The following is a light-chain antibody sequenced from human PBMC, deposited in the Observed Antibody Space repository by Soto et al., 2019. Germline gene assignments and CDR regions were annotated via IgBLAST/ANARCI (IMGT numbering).Light chain of an antibody. CDR2: DAS. J-gene: IGKJ1*01. CDR3: QQYNSYPWT. V-gene: IGKV1-5*02. Sequence: DLQITHSPLTVSESVLYRVTIICRASQSISTWLAWYQQKPGKAPKLLIYDASSLESGVPPRFSGSGSGTEFTLTISSLQPDDFATYYCQQYNSYPWTFGQGTKV. CDR1: QSISTW.